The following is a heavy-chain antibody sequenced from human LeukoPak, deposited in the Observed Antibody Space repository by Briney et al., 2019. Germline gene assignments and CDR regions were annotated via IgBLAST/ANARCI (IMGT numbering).Heavy chain of an antibody. J-gene: IGHJ3*02. Sequence: PGGSLRLSCTVSGFTVSSNSMSWVRQAPGKGLEWVSFIYSDNTHYSDSVKGRFTTSRDNSKNTLYLQMNSLRAEDTAVYYCAKDRVRGVILDAFDIWGQGTMVTVSS. V-gene: IGHV3-53*01. CDR2: IYSDNT. CDR3: AKDRVRGVILDAFDI. CDR1: GFTVSSNS. D-gene: IGHD3-10*02.